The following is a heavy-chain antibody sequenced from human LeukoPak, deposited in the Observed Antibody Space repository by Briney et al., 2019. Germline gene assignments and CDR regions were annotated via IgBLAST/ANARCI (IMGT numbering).Heavy chain of an antibody. V-gene: IGHV3-66*04. J-gene: IGHJ4*02. CDR3: AKPYYTYYYGSGSYYTLDY. Sequence: GGSLRLSCAASGFTVSSNYMSWVRQAPGKGLEWVSVIYSGGSTYYADSVKGRFTISRDNSKNTLYLQMNSLRAEDTAVYYCAKPYYTYYYGSGSYYTLDYWGQGTLVTVSS. CDR2: IYSGGST. D-gene: IGHD3-10*01. CDR1: GFTVSSNY.